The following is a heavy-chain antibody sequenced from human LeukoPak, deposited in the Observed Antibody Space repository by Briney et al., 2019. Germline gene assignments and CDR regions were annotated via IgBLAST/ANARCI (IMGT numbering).Heavy chain of an antibody. D-gene: IGHD4/OR15-4a*01. Sequence: SETLSLTCTVSGGSISSYYWSWIRQPPGKGLEWIGYIYYSGSTKYNPSLKSRVTISVDTSKNQFSLKLSSVTAADTAVYYCARQNYGAAPLRYWGQGTLVTVSS. CDR2: IYYSGST. J-gene: IGHJ4*02. CDR1: GGSISSYY. V-gene: IGHV4-59*08. CDR3: ARQNYGAAPLRY.